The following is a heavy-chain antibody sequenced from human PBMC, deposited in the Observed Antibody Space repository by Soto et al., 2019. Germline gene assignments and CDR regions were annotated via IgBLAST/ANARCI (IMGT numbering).Heavy chain of an antibody. CDR3: ATGVSGSGSDM. CDR2: IIPVFRTA. CDR1: GGTFSSYV. Sequence: QVQLVQSGAEVKKSGSSVKISCKAFGGTFSSYVISWVRQAPGQGLEWMGGIIPVFRTAKYAQRFQGRVSITVDESTTTTYMDLSSLRSEDTAVYFCATGVSGSGSDMWGQGTMVTVSS. J-gene: IGHJ3*02. V-gene: IGHV1-69*01. D-gene: IGHD3-10*01.